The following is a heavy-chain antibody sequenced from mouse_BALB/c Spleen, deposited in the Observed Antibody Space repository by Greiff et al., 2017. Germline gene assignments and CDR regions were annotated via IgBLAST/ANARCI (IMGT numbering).Heavy chain of an antibody. CDR1: GFNIKDYY. CDR3: ARKDGNYRHWYFDV. V-gene: IGHV1-87*01. J-gene: IGHJ1*01. Sequence: QVQLQQSGAELVRSGASVKLSCTASGFNIKDYYMHWVKQRPGQGLEWIGAIYPGDGDTRYTQKFKGKATLTADKSSSTAYMQLSSLASEDSAVYYCARKDGNYRHWYFDVGGAGTTVTVSS. D-gene: IGHD2-1*01. CDR2: IYPGDGDT.